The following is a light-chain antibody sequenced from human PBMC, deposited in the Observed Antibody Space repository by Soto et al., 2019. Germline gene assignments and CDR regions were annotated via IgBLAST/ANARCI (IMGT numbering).Light chain of an antibody. V-gene: IGKV3-20*01. J-gene: IGKJ1*01. Sequence: EIVLTQSPGTLSLSPGERATLSCRASQTLSNSFIAWYQQKPGQAPRLLIYDTSSRATGVPDRYSASGSGTDFTLTISRLEPEDFAVFFCQQHGTSSWTFGQGTKVDIK. CDR2: DTS. CDR1: QTLSNSF. CDR3: QQHGTSSWT.